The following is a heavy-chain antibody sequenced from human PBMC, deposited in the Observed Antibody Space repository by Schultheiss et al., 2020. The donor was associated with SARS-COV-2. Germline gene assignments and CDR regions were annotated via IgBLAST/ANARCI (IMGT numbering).Heavy chain of an antibody. CDR3: ARAPYCSGGSCYYYGMDV. V-gene: IGHV1-2*04. Sequence: ASVKVSCKASGYTFTGYYMHWVRQAPGQGLEWMGWINPNSGGTNYAQKFQGWVTMTRDTSISTAYMELIRLRSDDTAVYYCARAPYCSGGSCYYYGMDVWGQGTTVTVSS. CDR1: GYTFTGYY. CDR2: INPNSGGT. J-gene: IGHJ6*02. D-gene: IGHD2-15*01.